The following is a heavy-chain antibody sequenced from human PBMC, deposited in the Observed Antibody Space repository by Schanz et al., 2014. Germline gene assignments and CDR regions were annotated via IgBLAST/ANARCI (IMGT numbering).Heavy chain of an antibody. D-gene: IGHD3-3*01. CDR1: GFTVSSNY. J-gene: IGHJ4*02. CDR2: IYSGGST. CDR3: ARDKGGYYPFDY. Sequence: EVQLVESGGGLIQPGGSLRLSCAASGFTVSSNYMSWVRQAPGKGLEWVAVIYSGGSTFYTDSVKGRFTISRDNSKNTLYLQMNSLIAEDTAVYYCARDKGGYYPFDYWGQGTLVTVSS. V-gene: IGHV3-53*01.